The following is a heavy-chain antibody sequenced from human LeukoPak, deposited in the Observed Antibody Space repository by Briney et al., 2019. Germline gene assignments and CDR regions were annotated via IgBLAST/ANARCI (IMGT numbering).Heavy chain of an antibody. CDR3: ARIPYWSHYFDY. CDR1: GGSISSYY. V-gene: IGHV4-59*01. Sequence: SETLSLTCTVSGGSISSYYWSWIRQHPGKGLEWIGYIYYSGSTNYNPSLKSRVTISVDTSKNQFSLELSSVTAADTAVYYCARIPYWSHYFDYWGQGTLVTVSS. J-gene: IGHJ4*02. D-gene: IGHD2-8*02. CDR2: IYYSGST.